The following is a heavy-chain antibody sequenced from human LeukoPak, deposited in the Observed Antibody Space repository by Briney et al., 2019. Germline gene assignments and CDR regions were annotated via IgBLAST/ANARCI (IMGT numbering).Heavy chain of an antibody. J-gene: IGHJ3*02. CDR2: ISAYNGNT. CDR1: GYTFTSYG. D-gene: IGHD3-22*01. V-gene: IGHV1-18*01. Sequence: ASVKVSCKASGYTFTSYGISWVRQAPGQGLEWMGWISAYNGNTNYAQKLQGRVTMTTDTSTSTAYMELRSPRSDDTAVYYCARGPYYYDSSGYYYSFAFDIWGQGTMVTVSS. CDR3: ARGPYYYDSSGYYYSFAFDI.